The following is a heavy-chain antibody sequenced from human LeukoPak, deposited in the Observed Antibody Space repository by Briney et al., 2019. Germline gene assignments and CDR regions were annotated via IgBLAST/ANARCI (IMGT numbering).Heavy chain of an antibody. D-gene: IGHD2-15*01. J-gene: IGHJ4*02. CDR3: AKGVDYCSGGSCPADY. CDR1: GFTFSSYA. CDR2: ISGSGATI. Sequence: GGSLRLSCVASGFTFSSYAMSWVRQAPGKGLEWVSAISGSGATIYYADSVKGRFTISRDNSKNTLYLQMNSLRAEDTAVYYCAKGVDYCSGGSCPADYWGPGTLVTVSS. V-gene: IGHV3-23*01.